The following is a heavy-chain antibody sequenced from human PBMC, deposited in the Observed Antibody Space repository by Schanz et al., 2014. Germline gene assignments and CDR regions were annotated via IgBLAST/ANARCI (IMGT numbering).Heavy chain of an antibody. J-gene: IGHJ4*02. CDR1: GFTFSTYA. D-gene: IGHD3-9*01. V-gene: IGHV3-23*01. CDR2: MSGSGSTA. CDR3: AKRNHDMQSLPLDY. Sequence: VQLLQSGGALVQPGGSLRLSCSASGFTFSTYAMSWARQTPGKGLEWVSGMSGSGSTADYADSVKGRFTISRDNSRKTLYLQMNSLRADDTAVYYCAKRNHDMQSLPLDYWGQGTLVIVSS.